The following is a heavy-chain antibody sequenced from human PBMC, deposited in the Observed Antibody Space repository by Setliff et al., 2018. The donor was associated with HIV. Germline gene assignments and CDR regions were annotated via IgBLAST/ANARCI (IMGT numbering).Heavy chain of an antibody. CDR3: ARTSLGISEDC. J-gene: IGHJ4*02. CDR2: IGTGGDT. Sequence: GGSLRLSCEASGFIFSNHDFHWVRQAAAKGLEWVAAIGTGGDTYYVDSVKGRFTISRDNARNTLYLQMNSLRAEDTAVYYCARTSLGISEDCWGQGTLVTVSS. D-gene: IGHD7-27*01. V-gene: IGHV3-13*01. CDR1: GFIFSNHD.